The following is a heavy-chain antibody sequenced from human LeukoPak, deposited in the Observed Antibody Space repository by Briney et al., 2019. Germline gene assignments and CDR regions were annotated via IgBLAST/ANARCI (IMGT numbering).Heavy chain of an antibody. CDR2: VSAYNGNT. CDR1: GYTFTSYG. V-gene: IGHV1-18*01. D-gene: IGHD6-19*01. Sequence: ASVKVSCKASGYTFTSYGISWVRQAPGQGLEWMGWVSAYNGNTNYAQKLQGRVTMTTDTSTSTAYMELRSLRSDDTAVYYCAREIGIAVAGTSDYWGQGTLVTVSS. CDR3: AREIGIAVAGTSDY. J-gene: IGHJ4*02.